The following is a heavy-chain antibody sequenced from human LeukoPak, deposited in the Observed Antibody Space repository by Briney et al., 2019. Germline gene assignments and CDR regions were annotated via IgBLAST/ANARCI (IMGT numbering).Heavy chain of an antibody. CDR2: ISYDGSNK. CDR1: GFTFSSYA. J-gene: IGHJ4*02. D-gene: IGHD1-7*01. V-gene: IGHV3-30-3*01. Sequence: PGGSLRLSCAASGFTFSSYAMHWVRQAPGKGLEWVAVISYDGSNKYYADSVKGQFTISRDNSKDTLYLQMNSLRAEDTAVYYCARVETGTPFDYWGQGTLVTVSS. CDR3: ARVETGTPFDY.